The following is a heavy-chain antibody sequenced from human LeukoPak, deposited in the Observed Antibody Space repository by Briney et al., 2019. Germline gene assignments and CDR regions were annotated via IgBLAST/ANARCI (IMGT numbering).Heavy chain of an antibody. D-gene: IGHD2-21*02. Sequence: GGSLRLSCAASGFTFSSYWMSWVRQAPGKGLEWVANIKQDGSEKYYVDSVKGRFTISRDNAKNSLYLQMNSLRAKDTAVYYCARDGTVVTAIPFDYWGQGTLVTVSS. V-gene: IGHV3-7*01. CDR2: IKQDGSEK. CDR1: GFTFSSYW. CDR3: ARDGTVVTAIPFDY. J-gene: IGHJ4*02.